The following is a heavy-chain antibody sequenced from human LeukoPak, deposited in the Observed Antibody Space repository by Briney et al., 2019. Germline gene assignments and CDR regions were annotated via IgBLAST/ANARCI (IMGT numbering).Heavy chain of an antibody. CDR3: ARGNYYGSGGFMDV. Sequence: ASVTVSCKASGDTLGSHAFNWVRQAPGQGLQWMGGIVPGFGSTNYAQMFQGRVAISTDTSTSTVYMELSSLRSDDSAVYFCARGNYYGSGGFMDVWGGGTTVTVSP. CDR1: GDTLGSHA. CDR2: IVPGFGST. V-gene: IGHV1-69*05. D-gene: IGHD3-10*01. J-gene: IGHJ6*04.